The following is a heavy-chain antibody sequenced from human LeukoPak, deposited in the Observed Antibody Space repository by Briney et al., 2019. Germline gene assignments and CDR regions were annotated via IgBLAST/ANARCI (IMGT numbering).Heavy chain of an antibody. CDR1: GGTFSSYA. CDR2: IIPILGIA. D-gene: IGHD2-15*01. Sequence: ASVKVSCKASGGTFSSYAISWVRQALGQGLEWMGRIIPILGIANYAQKFQGRVTITADKSTSTAYMELSSLRSEDTAVYYCASVGATGYSGYWGQGTLVTVSS. CDR3: ASVGATGYSGY. V-gene: IGHV1-69*04. J-gene: IGHJ4*02.